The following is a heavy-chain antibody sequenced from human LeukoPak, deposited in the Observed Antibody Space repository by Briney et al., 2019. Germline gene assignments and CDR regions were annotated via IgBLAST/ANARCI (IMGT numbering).Heavy chain of an antibody. D-gene: IGHD2-15*01. CDR3: TTDNLLSGGSGDDIFDV. CDR1: GFTFSSYA. CDR2: ISYDGSNK. V-gene: IGHV3-30*04. Sequence: GGSLRLSCAASGFTFSSYAMHWVRQAPGKGLEWVAVISYDGSNKYYADSVKGRFTISRDNSKNTLYLQMNSLRAEDTAVYYCTTDNLLSGGSGDDIFDVWGQGTVVTVSS. J-gene: IGHJ3*01.